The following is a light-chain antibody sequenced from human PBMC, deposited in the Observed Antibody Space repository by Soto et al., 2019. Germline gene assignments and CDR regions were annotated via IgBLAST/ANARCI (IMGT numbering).Light chain of an antibody. CDR1: QGISNY. CDR3: QHYNSYSEA. Sequence: DIQMTQSPSAMSASVGVRVTITCLASQGISNYLAWFQQKPGKVPKLLIYKASTLKSGVPSRFSGSGSGTEFTLTISSLQPDDFATYYCQHYNSYSEAFGQGTKVDI. J-gene: IGKJ1*01. V-gene: IGKV1-17*03. CDR2: KAS.